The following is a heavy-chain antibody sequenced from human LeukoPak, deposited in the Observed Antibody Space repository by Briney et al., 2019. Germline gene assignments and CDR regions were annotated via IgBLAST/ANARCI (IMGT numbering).Heavy chain of an antibody. V-gene: IGHV1-2*02. D-gene: IGHD1-26*01. Sequence: ASVKVSCKASGYTFTGYHMHWVRQAPGQGLEWMGWINPNSGGTNYAQKFQGRVTMTRDTSISTAYMELSRLRSDDTAVYYCARVLRTRGKLLRSRFDPWGQGTLVTVSS. CDR2: INPNSGGT. CDR1: GYTFTGYH. CDR3: ARVLRTRGKLLRSRFDP. J-gene: IGHJ5*02.